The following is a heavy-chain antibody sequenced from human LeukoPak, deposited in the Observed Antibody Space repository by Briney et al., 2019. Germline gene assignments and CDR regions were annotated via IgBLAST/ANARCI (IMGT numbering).Heavy chain of an antibody. Sequence: PSETLSLTCTVSGGSISSYYWSWIRQPPGKGLEWIGYIFDSGSTNYNPSLKSRVTISVDTSKSQFSLRLSSVTAADTAEYYCARHRSGSSWFAPWGQGTLVTVSS. CDR2: IFDSGST. D-gene: IGHD6-19*01. CDR3: ARHRSGSSWFAP. V-gene: IGHV4-59*08. CDR1: GGSISSYY. J-gene: IGHJ5*02.